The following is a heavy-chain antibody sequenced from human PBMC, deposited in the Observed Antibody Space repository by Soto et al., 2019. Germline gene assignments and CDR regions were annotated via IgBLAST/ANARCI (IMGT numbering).Heavy chain of an antibody. CDR2: IRSSSNTI. CDR3: ARDDVYAFDI. V-gene: IGHV3-48*02. Sequence: GSLRLSCAASGFSLSTYSMNWVRQSPGKGLEWLSYIRSSSNTIHYADSVKGRFTISTDNAQNSLHLQMNSLSDEDTAVYYCARDDVYAFDIRGQGTVVTVSS. J-gene: IGHJ3*02. CDR1: GFSLSTYS.